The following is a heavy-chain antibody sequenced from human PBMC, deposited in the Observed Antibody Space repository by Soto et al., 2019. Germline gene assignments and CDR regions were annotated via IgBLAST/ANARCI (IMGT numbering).Heavy chain of an antibody. CDR1: GFTFDDYA. CDR3: TTPSGTTTTGEAFDI. J-gene: IGHJ3*02. CDR2: ISWNSDFI. V-gene: IGHV3-9*01. Sequence: EVQLVESGGGLVQPGTSLRLSCVASGFTFDDYAMHWVRQAPGKGLEWVSGISWNSDFINYADSVKGRFTISRDNARNSLYLQMNSLRAEDTALYYCTTPSGTTTTGEAFDIWGQGTMVTVSP. D-gene: IGHD4-4*01.